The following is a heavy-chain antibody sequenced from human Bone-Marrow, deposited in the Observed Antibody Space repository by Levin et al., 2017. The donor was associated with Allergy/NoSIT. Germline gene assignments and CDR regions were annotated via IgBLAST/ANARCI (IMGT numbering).Heavy chain of an antibody. CDR2: ISWNSGSI. CDR1: GFTFDDYA. Sequence: SCAASGFTFDDYAMHWVRQAPGKGLEWVSGISWNSGSIGYADSVKGRFTISRDNAKNSLYLQMNSLRAEDTALYYCAGTTGAVGGVSLGAFDIWGQGTMVTVSS. J-gene: IGHJ3*02. CDR3: AGTTGAVGGVSLGAFDI. V-gene: IGHV3-9*01. D-gene: IGHD1-7*01.